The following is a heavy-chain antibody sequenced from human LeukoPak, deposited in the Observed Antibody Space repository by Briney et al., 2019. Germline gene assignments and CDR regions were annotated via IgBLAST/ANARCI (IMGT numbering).Heavy chain of an antibody. J-gene: IGHJ6*02. CDR3: ARGPRRGYCSSTSCFYGMDV. D-gene: IGHD2-2*01. Sequence: MSSETLSLTCAVYGGSFSGYYWSWIRQPPGKGLEWIGEINHSGSTNYNPSLESRVTISVDTSKNQFSLKLSSVTAADTAVYYCARGPRRGYCSSTSCFYGMDVWGQGTTVTVSS. CDR2: INHSGST. V-gene: IGHV4-34*01. CDR1: GGSFSGYY.